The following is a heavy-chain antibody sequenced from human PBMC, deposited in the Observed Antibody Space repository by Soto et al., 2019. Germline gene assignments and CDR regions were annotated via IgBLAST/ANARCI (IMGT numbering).Heavy chain of an antibody. V-gene: IGHV4-39*01. CDR2: IYYSGST. D-gene: IGHD5-18*01. J-gene: IGHJ6*03. CDR3: ARAILGTGAYSSDMHV. CDR1: GGSISSSSYY. Sequence: QLQLQESGPGLVKPSETLSLTCTVSGGSISSSSYYWGWIRQPPVKGLAWIGSIYYSGSTYYNPYLKSRVTMAVDTYNNQFFLEPRSVTAAGTAVYYCARAILGTGAYSSDMHVRGKGTTVTVSS.